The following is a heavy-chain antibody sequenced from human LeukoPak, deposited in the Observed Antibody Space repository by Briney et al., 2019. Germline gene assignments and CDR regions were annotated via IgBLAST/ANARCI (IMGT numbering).Heavy chain of an antibody. CDR2: IYISGST. CDR3: ARGGERWLQPFDY. J-gene: IGHJ4*02. D-gene: IGHD5-24*01. Sequence: SETLSLTCTVSGASITTYYWSWIRQPAGKGLEWIGRIYISGSTSYNPSLKSRVTMSLDTSKNQFSLNLSSVTAADTAVYYCARGGERWLQPFDYWGQGTLVTVSP. V-gene: IGHV4-4*07. CDR1: GASITTYY.